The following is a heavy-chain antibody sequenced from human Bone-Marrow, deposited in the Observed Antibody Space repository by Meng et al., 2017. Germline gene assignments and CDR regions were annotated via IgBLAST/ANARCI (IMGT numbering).Heavy chain of an antibody. D-gene: IGHD3-16*01. J-gene: IGHJ4*01. CDR1: GFTFSNAW. V-gene: IGHV3-15*01. Sequence: GASLIISWAASGFTFSNAWMSWVRQAPGKGQEWGGRIKSETDGGTTDYAAPVKGRFTISRDDSESTLYLQLNSLKTEDTAVYYCTTGVSVTSYWGHGTLVTVSS. CDR3: TTGVSVTSY. CDR2: IKSETDGGTT.